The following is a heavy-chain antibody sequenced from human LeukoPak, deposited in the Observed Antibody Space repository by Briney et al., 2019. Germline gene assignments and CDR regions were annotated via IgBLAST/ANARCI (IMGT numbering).Heavy chain of an antibody. CDR1: GYTFTGYY. CDR3: ARGQTYGSGSYYDNKYYYYYMDV. D-gene: IGHD3-10*01. CDR2: IIPIFGTA. V-gene: IGHV1-69*05. Sequence: ASVKVSCKASGYTFTGYYMHWVRQAPGQGLEWMGGIIPIFGTANYAQKFQGRVTITTDESTSTAYMELSSLRSEDTAVYYCARGQTYGSGSYYDNKYYYYYMDVWGKGTTVTVSS. J-gene: IGHJ6*03.